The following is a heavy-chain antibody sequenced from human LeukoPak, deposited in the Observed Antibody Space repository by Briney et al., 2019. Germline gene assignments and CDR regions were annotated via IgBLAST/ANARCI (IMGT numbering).Heavy chain of an antibody. J-gene: IGHJ4*02. CDR3: ARHGSSNYYYASGSYYNAFDY. Sequence: SETLSLTCTVSNGSISNYHWSWVRQPPGKGLEWIGYIYYSGTTNYNPSLKSRVTISLDTSKNQFSLKLSSVTAADTALYYCARHGSSNYYYASGSYYNAFDYWGQGTLVTVSS. CDR1: NGSISNYH. D-gene: IGHD3-10*01. V-gene: IGHV4-59*08. CDR2: IYYSGTT.